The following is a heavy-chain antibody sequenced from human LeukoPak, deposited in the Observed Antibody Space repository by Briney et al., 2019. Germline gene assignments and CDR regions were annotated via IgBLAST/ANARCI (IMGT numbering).Heavy chain of an antibody. J-gene: IGHJ4*02. Sequence: SETLSLTCTVSGGAISSSSYYWGWIRQPPGKGLEWIGSIFYSGTTYYNPSLKSRVTISIDTSKNQFPLKLSSVTAADTAVYYCAALTTVTTPFHYWGQGTLVTVSS. V-gene: IGHV4-39*01. CDR3: AALTTVTTPFHY. CDR1: GGAISSSSYY. CDR2: IFYSGTT. D-gene: IGHD4-17*01.